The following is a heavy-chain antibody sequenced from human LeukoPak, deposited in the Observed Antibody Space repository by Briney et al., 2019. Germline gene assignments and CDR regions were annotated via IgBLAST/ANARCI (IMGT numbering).Heavy chain of an antibody. CDR3: ARRTPNYGEPFDY. Sequence: GESLKTSCKGSGYSCTSYWIGWVRQMPGKGVGGGGIIYPGDCGTRYSPSFQGQVTISADKSISTSYLQWSSLKASDTATYYCARRTPNYGEPFDYWGQVTLVTASS. J-gene: IGHJ4*02. CDR1: GYSCTSYW. V-gene: IGHV5-51*01. D-gene: IGHD4-17*01. CDR2: IYPGDCGT.